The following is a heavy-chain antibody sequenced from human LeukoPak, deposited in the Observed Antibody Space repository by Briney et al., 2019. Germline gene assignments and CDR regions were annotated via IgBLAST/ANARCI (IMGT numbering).Heavy chain of an antibody. CDR3: AGSLGYCTSNVCYLKY. CDR1: GYTFTSYG. CDR2: ISAEHGQT. J-gene: IGHJ4*02. D-gene: IGHD2-8*01. Sequence: ASVKVSCKASGYTFTSYGISWVRQAPGQGLEWMGWISAEHGQTEYAPNSQDRVTMTTDTYTNTAYMELRSLRSDDTAVYYCAGSLGYCTSNVCYLKYWGQGTLVTVSS. V-gene: IGHV1-18*01.